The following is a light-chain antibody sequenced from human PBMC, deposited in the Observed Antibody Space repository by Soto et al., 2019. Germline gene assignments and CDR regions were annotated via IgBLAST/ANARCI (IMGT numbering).Light chain of an antibody. V-gene: IGKV3-20*01. J-gene: IGKJ2*01. CDR1: QSVSSSY. Sequence: EIVLTQSPGTLSLSPGERATLSCRASQSVSSSYLAWYQQKPGQAPRLLIYGASSRSTCIPDRFSGRGSGIDFTLNISRLEPEDFAVCYCQKYGSSPPYICVQGTKLEIK. CDR3: QKYGSSPPYI. CDR2: GAS.